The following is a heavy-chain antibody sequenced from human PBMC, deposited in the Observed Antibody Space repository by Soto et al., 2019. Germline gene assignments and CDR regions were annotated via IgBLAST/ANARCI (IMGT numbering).Heavy chain of an antibody. Sequence: SETLSLTCTVSGGSISSSSYYWGWIRQPPGKGLEWIGSIYYSGSTYYNPSLKSRVTISVDTSKNQFSLKLSSVTAADTAVYYCARYCSGGSCDRYGMDVWGQGTTVTVSS. V-gene: IGHV4-39*01. CDR3: ARYCSGGSCDRYGMDV. CDR2: IYYSGST. J-gene: IGHJ6*02. CDR1: GGSISSSSYY. D-gene: IGHD2-15*01.